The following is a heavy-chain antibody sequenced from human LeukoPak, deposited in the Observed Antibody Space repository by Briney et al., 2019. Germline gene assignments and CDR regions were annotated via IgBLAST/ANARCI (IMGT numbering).Heavy chain of an antibody. CDR2: IYHSGST. D-gene: IGHD1-26*01. V-gene: IGHV4-38-2*02. CDR3: ARALVGATAWFDY. CDR1: GYSISSGYY. J-gene: IGHJ4*02. Sequence: SETLSLTCTVSGYSISSGYYWGWIRQPPGKGLEWIGSIYHSGSTYYNPSLKSRVTISVDTSKNQFSLKLSSVTAADTAVYYCARALVGATAWFDYWGQGTLVTVSS.